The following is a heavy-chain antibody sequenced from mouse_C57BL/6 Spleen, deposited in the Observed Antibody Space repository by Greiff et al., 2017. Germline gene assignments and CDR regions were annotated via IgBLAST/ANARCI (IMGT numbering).Heavy chain of an antibody. J-gene: IGHJ1*03. CDR3: ARSTGYWYFDV. Sequence: VQLKQSGPSLVRPSQTLSLTCTVTGFSINSDCYWIWIRQFPGNKLEYIGYTFYGGITYYNPSLESRTYITRDTSKNQFSLKLSSVTTADTATYYCARSTGYWYFDVWGTGTTVTVSS. D-gene: IGHD2-1*01. CDR1: GFSINSDCY. CDR2: TFYGGIT. V-gene: IGHV3-3*01.